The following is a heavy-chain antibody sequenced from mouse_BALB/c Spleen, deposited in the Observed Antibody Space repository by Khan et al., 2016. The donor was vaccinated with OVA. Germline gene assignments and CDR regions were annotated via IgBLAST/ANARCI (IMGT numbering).Heavy chain of an antibody. Sequence: VELVESGAELAKPGASVKMSCKASGYTFTSYWMHWVKQRPGQSLEWIGYINPSTGYTEYNQRFKDKATLTADKSSSTAYMQLSSLTSEESAVYYCANHGSSSAWLTYWGQGTLVTVSA. V-gene: IGHV1-7*01. CDR1: GYTFTSYW. J-gene: IGHJ3*01. CDR3: ANHGSSSAWLTY. CDR2: INPSTGYT. D-gene: IGHD1-1*01.